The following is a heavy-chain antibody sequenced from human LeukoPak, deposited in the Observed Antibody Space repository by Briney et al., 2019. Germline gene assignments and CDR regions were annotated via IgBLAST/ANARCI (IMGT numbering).Heavy chain of an antibody. J-gene: IGHJ4*02. Sequence: GGSLRLSCAASGFTFSSYEMNWVRQAPGKGLEWVSYISSSGSTIYYADSVKGRFTISRDNAKNSLYLQMNSLRAEDTAVYYCARRYCSGGSCYLLDYWGQGTLVTVSS. D-gene: IGHD2-15*01. V-gene: IGHV3-48*03. CDR3: ARRYCSGGSCYLLDY. CDR1: GFTFSSYE. CDR2: ISSSGSTI.